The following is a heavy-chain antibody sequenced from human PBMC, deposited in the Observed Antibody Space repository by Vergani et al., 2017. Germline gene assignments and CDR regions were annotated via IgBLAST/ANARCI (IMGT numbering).Heavy chain of an antibody. CDR3: ARHSTVEWLVKLGWIDP. Sequence: QLQLQESGPGLVKPSATLSLTCSVSGASIRSSNYYWGWIRQPPGKGLEWIASNYYSGSTYYNPSLQSRVTISVDTSKNQFSLKLSSVTAADTAVYFCARHSTVEWLVKLGWIDPWGQGILVTVAS. CDR2: NYYSGST. J-gene: IGHJ5*02. CDR1: GASIRSSNYY. D-gene: IGHD6-19*01. V-gene: IGHV4-39*01.